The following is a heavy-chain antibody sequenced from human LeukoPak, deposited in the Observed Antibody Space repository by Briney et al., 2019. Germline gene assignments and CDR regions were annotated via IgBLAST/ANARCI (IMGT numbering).Heavy chain of an antibody. CDR1: GFTFSSYA. CDR2: ISGSGGST. Sequence: PGGSLRLSCAASGFTFSSYAMSWVRQAPGKGLEWVSAISGSGGSTYYADSVKGRFTISRDNSKNTLYLQMNSLRAEDTAVYYCARDGFEYCSSTSCYISRGFDPWGQGTLVTVSS. CDR3: ARDGFEYCSSTSCYISRGFDP. J-gene: IGHJ5*02. D-gene: IGHD2-2*01. V-gene: IGHV3-23*01.